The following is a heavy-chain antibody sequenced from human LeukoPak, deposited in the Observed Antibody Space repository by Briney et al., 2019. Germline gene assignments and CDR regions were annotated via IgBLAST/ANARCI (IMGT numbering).Heavy chain of an antibody. CDR3: AKDIRAYCGGDCYGMDV. D-gene: IGHD2-21*01. CDR1: GFTFDDYT. J-gene: IGHJ6*02. V-gene: IGHV3-43*01. Sequence: GGSLRLSCAASGFTFDDYTMHWVRRAPGKGLEWVSLISWDGGSTYYADSVKGRFTISRDNSKNSLYLQMNSLRTEDTALYYCAKDIRAYCGGDCYGMDVWGQGTTVTVSS. CDR2: ISWDGGST.